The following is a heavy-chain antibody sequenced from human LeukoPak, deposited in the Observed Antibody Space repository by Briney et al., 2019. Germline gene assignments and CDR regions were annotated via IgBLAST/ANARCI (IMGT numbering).Heavy chain of an antibody. Sequence: SETLSLTCTVSGYSISSGYYWGWIRQPPGKGLEWIGSIYHSGSTYYNPSLKSRVTISVDTSKNHFSLKLSSVTAADTAVYYCAREGVTYYYDSSGYYFDYWGQGTLVTVSS. CDR3: AREGVTYYYDSSGYYFDY. CDR2: IYHSGST. V-gene: IGHV4-38-2*02. D-gene: IGHD3-22*01. J-gene: IGHJ4*02. CDR1: GYSISSGYY.